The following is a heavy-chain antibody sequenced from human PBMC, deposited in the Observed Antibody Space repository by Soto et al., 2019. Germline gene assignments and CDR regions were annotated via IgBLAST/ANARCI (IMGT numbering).Heavy chain of an antibody. Sequence: PSETLSLTCTVSGGSISSGDYYWSWLRQPPGKGLEWIGYIYYSGSTYYNPSLKSRVTISVDTSKNQFSLKLSSVTAADTAVYYCAREGRYYYDSSGYQNPLNWGQGTLVTVSS. J-gene: IGHJ4*02. D-gene: IGHD3-22*01. CDR3: AREGRYYYDSSGYQNPLN. CDR2: IYYSGST. CDR1: GGSISSGDYY. V-gene: IGHV4-30-4*01.